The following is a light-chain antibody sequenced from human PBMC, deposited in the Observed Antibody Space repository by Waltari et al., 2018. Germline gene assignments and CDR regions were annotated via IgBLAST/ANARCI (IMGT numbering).Light chain of an antibody. V-gene: IGLV1-51*01. CDR1: SPHIGTHY. J-gene: IGLJ3*02. CDR2: DNN. CDR3: GTWDSSLSAGGV. Sequence: QSVLTQPPSVSAAPGQKVTISCPGSSPHIGTHYVSWYQQLPGTAPQLLIYDNNQRPSGIPDRFSGSKSGTSATLGITGLQTGDEADYYCGTWDSSLSAGGVFGGGTKLTVL.